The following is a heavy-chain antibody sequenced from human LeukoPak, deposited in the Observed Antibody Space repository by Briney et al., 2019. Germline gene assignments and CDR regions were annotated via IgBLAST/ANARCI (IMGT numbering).Heavy chain of an antibody. CDR3: AKRDSYYDSSGHRDY. Sequence: PGGSLRLSCAASGFTFSSYAMSWVRQAPGKGLEWVSAISGSGGSTYYADSVKGRFTISRDNSKNTLYLQMNSLRAEDTAVYYCAKRDSYYDSSGHRDYWGQGTLVTVSS. V-gene: IGHV3-23*01. J-gene: IGHJ4*02. CDR1: GFTFSSYA. D-gene: IGHD3-22*01. CDR2: ISGSGGST.